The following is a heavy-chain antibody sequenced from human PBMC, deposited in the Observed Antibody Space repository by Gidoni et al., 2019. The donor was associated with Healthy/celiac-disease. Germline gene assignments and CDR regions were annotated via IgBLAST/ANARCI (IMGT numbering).Heavy chain of an antibody. CDR3: ARVKGAEDGAFDY. V-gene: IGHV3-33*01. CDR2: IWYDGSNK. Sequence: QVQLVESGGGVVQHGRSLRLSCAASGLTFSIYGMHWVRQAPGKGLEWVAVIWYDGSNKYYADSVKGRFTISRDNSKNTLYLQMNSLRAEDTAVYYCARVKGAEDGAFDYWSQGTLVTVSS. CDR1: GLTFSIYG. J-gene: IGHJ4*02.